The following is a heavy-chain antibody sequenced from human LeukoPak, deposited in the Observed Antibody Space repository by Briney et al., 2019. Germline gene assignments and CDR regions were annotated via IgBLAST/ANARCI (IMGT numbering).Heavy chain of an antibody. D-gene: IGHD6-19*01. CDR3: ARLYSSGWYFDY. J-gene: IGHJ4*02. Sequence: SETLSLTCTVSGRSVSSGSYYCSWIRQPPGKGLEWIGYIYYSGSTNYNPSLKSRVTISVDTSKNQFSLKLSSVTAADTAVYYCARLYSSGWYFDYWGQGTLVTVSS. V-gene: IGHV4-61*01. CDR2: IYYSGST. CDR1: GRSVSSGSYY.